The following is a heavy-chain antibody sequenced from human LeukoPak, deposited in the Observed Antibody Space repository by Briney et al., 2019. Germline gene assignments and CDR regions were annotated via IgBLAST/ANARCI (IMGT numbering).Heavy chain of an antibody. CDR2: IRHDGSKK. V-gene: IGHV3-30*02. CDR1: GFTFSSYE. D-gene: IGHD4-17*01. Sequence: GGSLRLSCAASGFTFSSYEMNWVRQGPGKGLEWVAFIRHDGSKKYHPDSVKGRFTISRDNSKNTLYLQMNSLRAEDTAVYYCAKDLNAYGDPHSCYFDCWGQGTLVTVSS. CDR3: AKDLNAYGDPHSCYFDC. J-gene: IGHJ4*02.